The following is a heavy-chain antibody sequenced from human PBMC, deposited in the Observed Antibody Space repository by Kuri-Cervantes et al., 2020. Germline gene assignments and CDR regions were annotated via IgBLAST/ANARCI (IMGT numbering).Heavy chain of an antibody. V-gene: IGHV4-38-2*01. J-gene: IGHJ5*02. CDR1: GYSISSGYY. D-gene: IGHD3-16*01. CDR2: IYHSGST. CDR3: ARRHTELRLGELYWFDP. Sequence: GYSISSGYYWGWIRQPAGKGLEWIGSIYHSGSTYYNPSLKSRVTISVDRSKNQFSLKLRSVTAADTAVYYCARRHTELRLGELYWFDPWGHGTLVTVSS.